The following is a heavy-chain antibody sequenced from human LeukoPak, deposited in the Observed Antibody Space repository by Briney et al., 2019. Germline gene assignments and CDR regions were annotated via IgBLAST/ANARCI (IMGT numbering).Heavy chain of an antibody. CDR3: ARAHYYDSSGLDY. Sequence: GGSLRLSCAASGFTFSSSWMHWVCQAPEKGLEWVADIKCDGSEKYYVDSVKGRFTISRDNAKNPLYLQMNSLRAEDTAVYYCARAHYYDSSGLDYWGQGTLVTVSS. D-gene: IGHD3-22*01. CDR2: IKCDGSEK. CDR1: GFTFSSSW. V-gene: IGHV3-52*01. J-gene: IGHJ4*02.